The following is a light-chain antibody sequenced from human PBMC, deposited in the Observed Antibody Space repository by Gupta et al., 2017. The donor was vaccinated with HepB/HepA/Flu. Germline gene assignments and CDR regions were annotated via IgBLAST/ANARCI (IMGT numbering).Light chain of an antibody. J-gene: IGLJ2*01. CDR2: EVN. Sequence: QSALTQPASVSGSPGQSITISCTGTSSDIGTYDLVSWYQQHPGKAPKLMIYEVNKRPSGVSDRFSGSNSGNTASLTISGLQAEDEADYYCSSYTGSDTFVVFGGGTRLTVL. CDR1: SSDIGTYDL. V-gene: IGLV2-23*02. CDR3: SSYTGSDTFVV.